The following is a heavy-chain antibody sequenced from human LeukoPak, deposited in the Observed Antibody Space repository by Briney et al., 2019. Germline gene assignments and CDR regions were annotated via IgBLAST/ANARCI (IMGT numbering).Heavy chain of an antibody. CDR1: GRSISSYY. J-gene: IGHJ4*02. CDR3: ARSSSGLDVDY. D-gene: IGHD3-22*01. V-gene: IGHV4-4*07. Sequence: SDTLSLTCSVSGRSISSYYWSRIRPPAGKGLEWIGRIYTSGSTNYNTSLKSRVTMSVDTSKNQFSLKLSSVTAADTAVYYCARSSSGLDVDYWGQGTLVTVSS. CDR2: IYTSGST.